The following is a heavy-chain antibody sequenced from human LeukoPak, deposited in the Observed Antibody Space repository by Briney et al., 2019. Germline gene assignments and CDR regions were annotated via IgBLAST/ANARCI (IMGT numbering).Heavy chain of an antibody. D-gene: IGHD1-26*01. CDR1: GFPFSFYE. CDR3: AKHSGSYFIYYVDS. J-gene: IGHJ4*02. Sequence: PGGSLRLSCVVSGFPFSFYELNWVRQAPGKGLEWVSNIGASSIPKYYADSVKGRFSISRDNARNSLYLQMNSLRAEDTALYYCAKHSGSYFIYYVDSWGQGTLVTVSS. CDR2: IGASSIPK. V-gene: IGHV3-48*03.